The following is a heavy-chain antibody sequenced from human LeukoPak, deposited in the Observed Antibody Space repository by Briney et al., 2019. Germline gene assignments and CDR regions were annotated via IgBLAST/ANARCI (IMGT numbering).Heavy chain of an antibody. CDR2: ISYDGSNK. Sequence: GGSLRLSCAASGFTFSSYGMHWVRQAPGKGLEWVAVISYDGSNKYYADSVKGRFTISRDNSKNTLYLQMNSLRAEDTAVYYCAKGPYCGGDCYSNYWYFDLWGRGTLVTVSS. D-gene: IGHD2-21*02. CDR3: AKGPYCGGDCYSNYWYFDL. CDR1: GFTFSSYG. V-gene: IGHV3-30*18. J-gene: IGHJ2*01.